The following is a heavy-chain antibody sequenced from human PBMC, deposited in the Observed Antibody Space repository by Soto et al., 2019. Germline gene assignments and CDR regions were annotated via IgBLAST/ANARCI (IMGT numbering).Heavy chain of an antibody. J-gene: IGHJ4*02. D-gene: IGHD3-10*02. CDR2: IRSKAYGGTT. CDR1: GFTFGDYA. Sequence: EVQLVESGGGLVQPGRSLRLSCSASGFTFGDYAVSWVRQVPGKGLEWVGFIRSKAYGGTTEYAASVKGRFTILRDDSKSIAHLQMNSLKTEDTAVYYCARGSRREDYYVPFDYWGQGTLVTVSS. CDR3: ARGSRREDYYVPFDY. V-gene: IGHV3-49*04.